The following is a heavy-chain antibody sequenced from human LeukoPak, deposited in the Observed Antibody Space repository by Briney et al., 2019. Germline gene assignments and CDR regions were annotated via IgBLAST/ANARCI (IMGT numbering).Heavy chain of an antibody. CDR2: IYYSGST. J-gene: IGHJ3*02. Sequence: SETLSLTCTVSGGSISSSSYYWGWIRQPPGKGLEWIGSIYYSGSTYYNPSLKSRVTISVDTSKNQFSLKLSSVTAADTAVYYCATGGELGMNAFDIWGQGTMVTVSS. V-gene: IGHV4-39*07. CDR3: ATGGELGMNAFDI. CDR1: GGSISSSSYY. D-gene: IGHD7-27*01.